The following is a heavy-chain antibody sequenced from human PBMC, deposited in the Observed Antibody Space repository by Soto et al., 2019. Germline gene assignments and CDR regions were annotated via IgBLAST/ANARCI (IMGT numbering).Heavy chain of an antibody. CDR1: GFTFTNYG. V-gene: IGHV3-21*01. D-gene: IGHD6-19*01. CDR2: VSTSDYR. J-gene: IGHJ4*02. CDR3: TRYDSIIIPAVADF. Sequence: PGGYLRLSCPVSGFTFTNYGINCVRKAPWKGLEWVSSVSTSDYRYYSDSVKGRFTISRDNAKNSVSLQMNNLTTEATAVYSCTRYDSIIIPAVADFFGPATLVSVSS.